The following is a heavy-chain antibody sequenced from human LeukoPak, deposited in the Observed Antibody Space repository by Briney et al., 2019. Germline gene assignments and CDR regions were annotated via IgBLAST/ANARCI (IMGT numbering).Heavy chain of an antibody. D-gene: IGHD7-27*01. J-gene: IGHJ4*02. CDR3: AKYGENSLFDY. V-gene: IGHV3-30-3*02. CDR2: MSYDGSNT. CDR1: GFAFSSYA. Sequence: PGRSLRLSCAASGFAFSSYAMHWVRQAPGKGLEWVAVMSYDGSNTLYADSVKGRFTISRDNSKNTLYLQMNSLRAEDTALYYCAKYGENSLFDYWGQGTLVTVSS.